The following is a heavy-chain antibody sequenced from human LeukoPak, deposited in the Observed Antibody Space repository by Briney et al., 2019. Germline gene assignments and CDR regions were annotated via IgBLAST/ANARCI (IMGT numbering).Heavy chain of an antibody. CDR2: INSDGSSI. CDR3: ARGYDF. V-gene: IGHV3-74*01. CDR1: GFTFSTYW. D-gene: IGHD5-18*01. J-gene: IGHJ4*02. Sequence: GGSLRLSCAASGFTFSTYWIHWVRHAPGKGLVWVSRINSDGSSINYADSVKGRFTISRDNAKNTVYLQMNSLRVEDTAVYYCARGYDFWGQRTLVTVSS.